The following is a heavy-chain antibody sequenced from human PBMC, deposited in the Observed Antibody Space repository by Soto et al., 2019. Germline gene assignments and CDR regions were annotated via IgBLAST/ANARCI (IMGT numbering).Heavy chain of an antibody. Sequence: GGSLRLSCAASGFTVSSNYMSWVRQAPGKGLEWVSVIYSGGSTYYADSVKGRFTISRDNSKNTLYLQMNSLRAEDTAVYYCARKEYYDSSGYYYWSAFDIWGQGTMVAV. D-gene: IGHD3-22*01. V-gene: IGHV3-53*01. CDR3: ARKEYYDSSGYYYWSAFDI. J-gene: IGHJ3*02. CDR2: IYSGGST. CDR1: GFTVSSNY.